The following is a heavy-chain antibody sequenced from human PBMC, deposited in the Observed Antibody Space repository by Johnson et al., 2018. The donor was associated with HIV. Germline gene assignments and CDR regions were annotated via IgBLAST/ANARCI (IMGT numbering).Heavy chain of an antibody. CDR2: ISYDGSNK. Sequence: VQLVESGGGVVQPGRSLRLSCAASGFTFSSYALHWVRQAPGKGLQWVAVISYDGSNKYYADSVKGRFTISRDNSKNTLYLQMNSLRAEDTAVYYCARVSTGFTVSGVVILPTGAFDIWGQGTMVTVSS. V-gene: IGHV3-30-3*01. D-gene: IGHD3-3*01. J-gene: IGHJ3*02. CDR1: GFTFSSYA. CDR3: ARVSTGFTVSGVVILPTGAFDI.